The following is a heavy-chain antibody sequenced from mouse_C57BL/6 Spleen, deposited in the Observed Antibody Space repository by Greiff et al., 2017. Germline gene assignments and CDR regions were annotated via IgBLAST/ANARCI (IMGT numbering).Heavy chain of an antibody. V-gene: IGHV3-6*01. J-gene: IGHJ3*01. CDR1: GYSITSGYY. CDR3: ARGGDGYYEAWFAH. CDR2: ISYDGSN. Sequence: EVKLVESGPGLVKPSQSLSLTCSVTGYSITSGYYWNWIRQFPGNKLEWMGYISYDGSNNYNPSLKNRISITRDTSKNQFFLKLNSVTTEDTATYCCARGGDGYYEAWFAHWGQGPLFTGSA. D-gene: IGHD2-3*01.